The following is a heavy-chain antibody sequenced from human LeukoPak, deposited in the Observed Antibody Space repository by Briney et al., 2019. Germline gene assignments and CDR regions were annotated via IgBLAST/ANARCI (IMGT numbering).Heavy chain of an antibody. CDR2: IYYSGST. Sequence: SETLSPTCTVSGGSISSSSYYWGWIRQPPGKGLEWIGSIYYSGSTYYNPSLKSRVTISVDTSKNQFSLKLSSVTAADTAVYYCARLWWSGYWSSHHHVGSWFDPWGQGTLVTVSS. D-gene: IGHD3-3*01. CDR3: ARLWWSGYWSSHHHVGSWFDP. CDR1: GGSISSSSYY. J-gene: IGHJ5*02. V-gene: IGHV4-39*07.